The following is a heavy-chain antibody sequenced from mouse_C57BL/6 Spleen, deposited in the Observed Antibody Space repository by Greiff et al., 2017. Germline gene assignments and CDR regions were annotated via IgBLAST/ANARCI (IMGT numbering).Heavy chain of an antibody. D-gene: IGHD1-1*01. V-gene: IGHV1-50*01. CDR2: IDPSDSYT. Sequence: QVQLKQPGAELVKPGASVKLSCKASGYTFTSYWMQWVKQRPGQGLEWIGEIDPSDSYTNYNQKFKGKATLTVDTSSSTAYMPLSSLTSEDSAVYYCARWGVVATGEYWGQGTTLTVSS. J-gene: IGHJ2*01. CDR3: ARWGVVATGEY. CDR1: GYTFTSYW.